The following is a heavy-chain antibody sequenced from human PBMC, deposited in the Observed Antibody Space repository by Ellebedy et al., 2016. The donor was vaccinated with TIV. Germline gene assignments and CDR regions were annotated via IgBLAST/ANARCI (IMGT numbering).Heavy chain of an antibody. CDR2: VTSAGDFA. Sequence: GESLKISCAASGFTFSSNDAMSWVRQAPGKGLEWVSTVTSAGDFAFYADSVRGRFTISRDYSENTLFLQMDSLRVEDTAVYYCAKGPEWRQPPEYFQNWGQGTLVTVSS. J-gene: IGHJ1*01. CDR3: AKGPEWRQPPEYFQN. D-gene: IGHD3-3*01. CDR1: GFTFSSNDA. V-gene: IGHV3-23*01.